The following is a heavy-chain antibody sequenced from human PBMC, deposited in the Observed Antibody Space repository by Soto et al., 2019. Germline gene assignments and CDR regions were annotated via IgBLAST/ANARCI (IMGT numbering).Heavy chain of an antibody. V-gene: IGHV4-59*01. J-gene: IGHJ6*03. D-gene: IGHD2-15*01. CDR2: ISLSGST. CDR3: ARIPLGSEYRHYFNMDV. Sequence: WTWIRQPPGKGLEWIGYISLSGSTNYISSLRSRATMSVDTSKNQFSLRLSSETAADTAVYFCARIPLGSEYRHYFNMDVWGKGTTVTVSS.